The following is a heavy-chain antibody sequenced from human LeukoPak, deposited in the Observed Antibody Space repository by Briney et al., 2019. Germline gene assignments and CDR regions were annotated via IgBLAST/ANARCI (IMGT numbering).Heavy chain of an antibody. Sequence: SETLSLTCTVSGGSISSGAYSWSWIRQPPGKGLEWIGYIYHFGGTYYNPSLKSRVTISLDGSKNQFSLRLTSVTAADAAVYYCAGGPHEGVNWNYLDYWGQGTLVTVSS. V-gene: IGHV4-30-2*01. D-gene: IGHD1-1*01. CDR1: GGSISSGAYS. J-gene: IGHJ4*02. CDR3: AGGPHEGVNWNYLDY. CDR2: IYHFGGT.